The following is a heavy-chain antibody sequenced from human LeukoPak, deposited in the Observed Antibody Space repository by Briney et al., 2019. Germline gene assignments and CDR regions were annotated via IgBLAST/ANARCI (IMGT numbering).Heavy chain of an antibody. CDR1: GFTFSSYS. V-gene: IGHV3-21*01. D-gene: IGHD5-18*01. J-gene: IGHJ4*02. CDR3: ARANSGYVVY. Sequence: PWGSLRLSCAASGFTFSSYSMNWVRQAPGKGLEWVSSISSSSSYIYYADSVKGRFTISRDNAKNSLYLQMNSLRAEDTAVYYCARANSGYVVYWGQGTLVTVSS. CDR2: ISSSSSYI.